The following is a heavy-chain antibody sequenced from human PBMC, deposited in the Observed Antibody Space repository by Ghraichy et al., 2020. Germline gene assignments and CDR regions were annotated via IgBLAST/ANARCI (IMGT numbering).Heavy chain of an antibody. V-gene: IGHV3-53*01. Sequence: GESLNISCAASGFTVSSNYMSWVRQAPGKGLEWVSVIYSGGSTYYADSVKGRFTISRDNSKNTLYLQMNSLRAEDMAVYYCARDGAYCSSTSCPYYYYYGMDVWGQGTTVTVSS. CDR2: IYSGGST. CDR3: ARDGAYCSSTSCPYYYYYGMDV. D-gene: IGHD2-2*01. J-gene: IGHJ6*02. CDR1: GFTVSSNY.